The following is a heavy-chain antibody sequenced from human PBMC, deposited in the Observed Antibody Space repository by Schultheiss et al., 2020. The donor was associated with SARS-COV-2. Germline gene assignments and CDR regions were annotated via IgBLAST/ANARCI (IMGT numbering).Heavy chain of an antibody. Sequence: SETLSLICDVSGYSISSGYYWSWIRQPPGKGLEWIGEIYHSGSTNYNPSLKSRVTISVDTSKNQFSLKLTSVTAADTAVYYCARADPHCSSTSCFLMDVWGQGTTVTVAS. CDR2: IYHSGST. V-gene: IGHV4-38-2*01. D-gene: IGHD2-2*01. CDR1: GYSISSGYY. J-gene: IGHJ6*02. CDR3: ARADPHCSSTSCFLMDV.